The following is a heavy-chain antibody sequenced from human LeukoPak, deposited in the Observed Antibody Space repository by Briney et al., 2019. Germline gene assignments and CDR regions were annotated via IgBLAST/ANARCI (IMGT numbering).Heavy chain of an antibody. CDR1: GFTFSDYY. J-gene: IGHJ5*02. D-gene: IGHD6-6*01. Sequence: GGSLRLSCAASGFTFSDYYMSWIRQAPGKGLEWVSYISSSGSTIYYADSVKGRFTISRDNAKNSLYLQMNSLRAEDTAVYYCARDRGLEQLDYHNNWFDPWGQGTLVTVSS. CDR2: ISSSGSTI. CDR3: ARDRGLEQLDYHNNWFDP. V-gene: IGHV3-11*01.